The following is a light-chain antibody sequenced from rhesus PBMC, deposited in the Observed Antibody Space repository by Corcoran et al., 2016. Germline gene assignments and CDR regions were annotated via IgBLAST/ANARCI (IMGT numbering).Light chain of an antibody. V-gene: IGKV1-22*01. J-gene: IGKJ3*01. CDR1: QGISSW. CDR2: KAS. CDR3: LQYSSSPFT. Sequence: DIQMTQSPSSLSASVGDKVTITCRASQGISSWIAWYQQQPRKAPNLLIYKASSLQSSVPSRFSGIGSGTEFTPTISSLQPEDFGTYYCLQYSSSPFTFGPGTKLDIK.